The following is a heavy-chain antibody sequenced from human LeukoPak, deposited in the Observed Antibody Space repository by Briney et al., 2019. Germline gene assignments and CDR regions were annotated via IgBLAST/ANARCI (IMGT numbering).Heavy chain of an antibody. CDR3: ASQIVVVVAATGTTRSNDY. D-gene: IGHD2-15*01. V-gene: IGHV3-74*01. J-gene: IGHJ4*02. CDR2: INSDGSYT. CDR1: GLTFSNYW. Sequence: GSLRPSCVASGLTFSNYWMHWVRQVPGKGLVWVSRINSDGSYTSYLDSVKGRLTISRDNAKNTLHLQMNSLRAEDTAMYYCASQIVVVVAATGTTRSNDYWGQGTLVTVSS.